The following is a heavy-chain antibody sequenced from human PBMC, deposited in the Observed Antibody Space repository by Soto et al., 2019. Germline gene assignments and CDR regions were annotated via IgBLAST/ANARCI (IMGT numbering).Heavy chain of an antibody. CDR3: ARVSGYCSSTSCPPPFYYYGMDV. CDR1: GGSISSYY. Sequence: SETLSLTCTVSGGSISSYYWSWIRQPPGKGLEWIGYIYYSGSTNYNPSLKSRVTISVDTSKNQFSLKLSSVTAADTAVYYCARVSGYCSSTSCPPPFYYYGMDVWGQGTTVTVSS. J-gene: IGHJ6*02. V-gene: IGHV4-59*01. D-gene: IGHD2-2*01. CDR2: IYYSGST.